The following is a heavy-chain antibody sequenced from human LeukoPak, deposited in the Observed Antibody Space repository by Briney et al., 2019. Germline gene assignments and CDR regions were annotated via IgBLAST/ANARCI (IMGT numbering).Heavy chain of an antibody. J-gene: IGHJ3*02. Sequence: SETLSLTCTVSGGSISGYYWSWSRQPARKGLEWIGRIYTSGSTNSNPSPKSRVTMSVDTSKTQFSVKLSSVTAADTAVYYCAREGVVVIENAFDIWGQGTMVTVSS. D-gene: IGHD3-22*01. V-gene: IGHV4-4*07. CDR1: GGSISGYY. CDR3: AREGVVVIENAFDI. CDR2: IYTSGST.